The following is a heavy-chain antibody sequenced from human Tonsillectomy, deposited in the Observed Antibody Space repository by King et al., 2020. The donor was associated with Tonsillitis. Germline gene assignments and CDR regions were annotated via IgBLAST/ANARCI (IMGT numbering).Heavy chain of an antibody. D-gene: IGHD6-6*01. CDR2: ISSSSSYI. J-gene: IGHJ4*02. V-gene: IGHV3-21*01. Sequence: VQLVESGGGLVKPGGSLRLSCAASGFTFSSYSMNWVRQAPGKGLEWVSSISSSSSYIYYADSVKGRFTISRDNAKNSLYLQMNSLRAEDTAVYYCARVLYSSSSPFDYWGQGTLVTVSS. CDR3: ARVLYSSSSPFDY. CDR1: GFTFSSYS.